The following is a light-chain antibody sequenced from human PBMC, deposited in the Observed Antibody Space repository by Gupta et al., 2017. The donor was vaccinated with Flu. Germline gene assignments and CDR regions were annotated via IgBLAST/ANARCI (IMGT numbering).Light chain of an antibody. CDR2: LAS. V-gene: IGKV2-28*01. J-gene: IGKJ1*01. CDR1: QSLLHVNGYYS. Sequence: ETVMTQSPLALSVTPGEAASISCSSSQSLLHVNGYYSFDWYLQKPGRPPQLLIYLASNRASEVPDRFSGSESGTIFTLKIRRVEPEDVGIYYCRQAIQTPKTFGQGTKVEIK. CDR3: RQAIQTPKT.